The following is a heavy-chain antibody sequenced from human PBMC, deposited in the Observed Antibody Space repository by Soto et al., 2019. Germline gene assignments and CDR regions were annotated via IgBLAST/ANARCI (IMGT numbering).Heavy chain of an antibody. CDR3: VGGYGMNV. D-gene: IGHD2-15*01. CDR1: GDSVSTNRAA. CDR2: TYYTSKWNY. Sequence: SQTLSLTCVISGDSVSTNRAAWNWVRQSPSRGLEWLGRTYYTSKWNYDYATSVKSRINIKPDTSTNQFSLQLNSVTPDDSAVYYCVGGYGMNVWGEGTTVTSPQ. J-gene: IGHJ6*04. V-gene: IGHV6-1*01.